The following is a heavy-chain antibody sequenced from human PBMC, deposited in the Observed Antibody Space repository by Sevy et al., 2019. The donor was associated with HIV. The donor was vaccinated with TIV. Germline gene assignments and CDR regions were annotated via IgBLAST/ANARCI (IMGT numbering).Heavy chain of an antibody. J-gene: IGHJ4*02. V-gene: IGHV4-59*13. Sequence: SETLSLTCTVSGGSISSYYWSWIRQPPGKGLEWIGYIYYSGSTNYYPSLKSRVTISVDTSKNQFSLKLTSVTAADTAVYYCARDPGIAVAREYYFDYGGQGTLVTVSS. CDR3: ARDPGIAVAREYYFDY. CDR2: IYYSGST. D-gene: IGHD6-19*01. CDR1: GGSISSYY.